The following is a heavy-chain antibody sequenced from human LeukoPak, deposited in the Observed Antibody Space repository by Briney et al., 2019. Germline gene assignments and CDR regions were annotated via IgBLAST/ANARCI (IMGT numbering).Heavy chain of an antibody. D-gene: IGHD2-2*01. V-gene: IGHV3-23*01. Sequence: GGSLRLSCAASGFTFSNYAMSWVRQATGKRVEGVAGIRGSGGSKNYVDSVKGRFTISSDNSKNALYLQMNSLRAEDTAVYYCAKDDCSSSSCFHWYYWGQGTLVTV. CDR2: IRGSGGSK. J-gene: IGHJ4*02. CDR1: GFTFSNYA. CDR3: AKDDCSSSSCFHWYY.